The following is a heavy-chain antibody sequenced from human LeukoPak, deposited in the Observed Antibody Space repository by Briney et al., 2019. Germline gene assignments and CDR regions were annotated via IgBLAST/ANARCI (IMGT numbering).Heavy chain of an antibody. V-gene: IGHV1-69*05. CDR3: ARGYDYVWGSYRRGYYFDY. J-gene: IGHJ4*02. Sequence: ASVKVSCKASGGTFSSYAISWVRQAPGQGLEWMGGIIPIFGTANYAQKFQGRVTITTDESTSTAYMELSSLRSEDAAVYYCARGYDYVWGSYRRGYYFDYWGQGILVTVSS. CDR2: IIPIFGTA. CDR1: GGTFSSYA. D-gene: IGHD3-16*02.